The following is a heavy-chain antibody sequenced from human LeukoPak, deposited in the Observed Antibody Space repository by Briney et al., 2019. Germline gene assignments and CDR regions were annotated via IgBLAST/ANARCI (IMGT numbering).Heavy chain of an antibody. D-gene: IGHD3-10*01. J-gene: IGHJ6*03. V-gene: IGHV4-4*02. CDR3: ARRVGRYYGSGGISHPYYYYYTDV. CDR2: IYHSGST. Sequence: SETLSLTCAVSGGSISSSNWWSWVRQPPGKGLEWIGEIYHSGSTNYNPSLKGRVTISVDTSKNQFSLKLSSVTAADTAVYYCARRVGRYYGSGGISHPYYYYYTDVWGKGTTVTISS. CDR1: GGSISSSNW.